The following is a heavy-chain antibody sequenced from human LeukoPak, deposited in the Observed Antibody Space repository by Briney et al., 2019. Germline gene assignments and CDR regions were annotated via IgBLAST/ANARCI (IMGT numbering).Heavy chain of an antibody. CDR3: AIQFGELLSEFDY. V-gene: IGHV1-46*01. J-gene: IGHJ4*02. D-gene: IGHD3-10*01. Sequence: ASVKVSCKASGYAFTRHYMHWVRQAPGQGLEWMGLINPSGSSTIYAQKFQGRVTTTRDMSTSTDYMELSSLRSDDTAVYYCAIQFGELLSEFDYWGQGTLVTVSS. CDR2: INPSGSST. CDR1: GYAFTRHY.